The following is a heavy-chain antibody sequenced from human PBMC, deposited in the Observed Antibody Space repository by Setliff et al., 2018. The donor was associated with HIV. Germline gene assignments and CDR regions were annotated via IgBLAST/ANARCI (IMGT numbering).Heavy chain of an antibody. CDR1: GYSFTNYW. CDR2: IYPGDFVT. V-gene: IGHV5-51*01. Sequence: PGASLTISCQASGYSFTNYWIGWVRQMPGKGLEWIGVIYPGDFVTRYGPSFQGQVFISADRSITTAYLQWDSLKASDIAMYYCTRRRRAPGIEDLEAYWGQGTLVTVSS. D-gene: IGHD1-26*01. CDR3: TRRRRAPGIEDLEAY. J-gene: IGHJ4*02.